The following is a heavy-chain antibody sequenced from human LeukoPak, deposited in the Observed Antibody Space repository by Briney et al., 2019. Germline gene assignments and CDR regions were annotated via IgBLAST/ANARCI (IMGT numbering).Heavy chain of an antibody. CDR3: AKDGGYYGSGSSDAFDI. CDR2: IRYDGSDK. D-gene: IGHD3-10*01. CDR1: GFTFSNYG. Sequence: GGSLRLSCATSGFTFSNYGMHWVRQAPGKGLEWMTFIRYDGSDKYYADSVKGRITISRDNSKNTLYLQMNSLRAEDTAVYYCAKDGGYYGSGSSDAFDIWGQGTMVTVSS. J-gene: IGHJ3*02. V-gene: IGHV3-30*02.